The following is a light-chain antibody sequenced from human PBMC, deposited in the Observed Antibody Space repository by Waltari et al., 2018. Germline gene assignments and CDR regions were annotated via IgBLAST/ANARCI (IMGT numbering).Light chain of an antibody. CDR1: QSISRW. Sequence: DIQMTQSPSTVSASVGDRVTITCRASQSISRWLAWYQQKPGKAPKPLLHKASRLQRGVPCRCRGSGSGTEFTLNSTSLQPDDFATYCCQHYNSFSALFTFGPGTQVDIK. CDR2: KAS. CDR3: QHYNSFSALFT. J-gene: IGKJ3*01. V-gene: IGKV1-5*03.